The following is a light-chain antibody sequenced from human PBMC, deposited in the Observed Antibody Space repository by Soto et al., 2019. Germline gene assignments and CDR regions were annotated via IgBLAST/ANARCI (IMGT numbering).Light chain of an antibody. V-gene: IGKV3D-15*01. J-gene: IGKJ2*01. CDR1: QSVGSN. CDR2: GAS. CDR3: QQYIDWPET. Sequence: EIVMTQSPATLSVSPGERATLSCRASQSVGSNLAWYQQKPGQAPSLPISGASTRATGIPARFSGSGSGTEFTLTISSLQSEDFAVYYCQQYIDWPETFGQGTKVDIK.